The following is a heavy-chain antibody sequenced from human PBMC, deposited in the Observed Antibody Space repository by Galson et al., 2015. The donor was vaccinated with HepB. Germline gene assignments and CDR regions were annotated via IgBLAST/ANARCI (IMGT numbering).Heavy chain of an antibody. CDR1: GFTFSGSA. CDR3: TRLAYCGGDCYPHYYMDV. V-gene: IGHV3-73*01. J-gene: IGHJ6*03. CDR2: IRSKANSYAT. D-gene: IGHD2-21*01. Sequence: SLRLSCAASGFTFSGSAMHWVRQASGKGLEWVGRIRSKANSYATAYAASVKGRFTISRDDSKNTAYLQMNSLKTEDTAVYYCTRLAYCGGDCYPHYYMDVWGKGTTVTVSS.